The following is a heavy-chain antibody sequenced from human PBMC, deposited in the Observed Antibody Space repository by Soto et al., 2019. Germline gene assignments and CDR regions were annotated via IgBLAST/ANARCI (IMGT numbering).Heavy chain of an antibody. J-gene: IGHJ5*02. CDR1: GFTFSSYA. Sequence: PGGSLRLSCAASGFTFSSYAMHWVRQAPGKGLEWVSAISGGGGTTYYADSVKGRFTISRDNSKNTLFLQMNSLRVEDTAKYYCAIGTSGSGWHHWGQGTLVTVSS. D-gene: IGHD6-19*01. CDR3: AIGTSGSGWHH. V-gene: IGHV3-23*01. CDR2: ISGGGGTT.